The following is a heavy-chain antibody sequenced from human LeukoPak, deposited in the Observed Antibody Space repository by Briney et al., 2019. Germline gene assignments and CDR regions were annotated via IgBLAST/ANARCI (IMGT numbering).Heavy chain of an antibody. D-gene: IGHD2-2*01. J-gene: IGHJ3*02. CDR1: GFSFRNFG. Sequence: PGGSLRLSCAASGFSFRNFGMHWVRQAPGKGLEWVAFIRFDGTNKYYTDSVEGRFTISGDNSKNTLYLQMSSLRAEDTAVYYCAKDKGFCTTTTCYVLSNDAFDIWGQGTMVTVSS. V-gene: IGHV3-30*02. CDR2: IRFDGTNK. CDR3: AKDKGFCTTTTCYVLSNDAFDI.